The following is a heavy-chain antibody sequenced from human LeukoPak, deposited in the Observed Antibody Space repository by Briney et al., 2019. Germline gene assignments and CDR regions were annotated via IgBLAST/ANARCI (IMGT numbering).Heavy chain of an antibody. Sequence: PGGTLRLSCSASGFTFSSYAMHWVRQPPGKGLEYVSAISSNGCSTYYADSVKGRFRISRDNSKNTLYLQMNSLSAEDTAIYYCAKVAGQWLVRCDAFDIWGQGTKVTVSS. D-gene: IGHD6-19*01. CDR2: ISSNGCST. J-gene: IGHJ3*02. V-gene: IGHV3-64*04. CDR3: AKVAGQWLVRCDAFDI. CDR1: GFTFSSYA.